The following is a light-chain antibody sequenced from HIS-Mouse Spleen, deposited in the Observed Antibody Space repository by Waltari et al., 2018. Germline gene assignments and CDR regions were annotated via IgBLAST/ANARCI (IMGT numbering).Light chain of an antibody. CDR3: CSYAGSSTFVV. V-gene: IGLV2-23*03. CDR2: EGS. CDR1: SSDVGSYNL. Sequence: QSALTQPASVSGSPGQSTTISCTGTSSDVGSYNLVSWYQQHPGKAHKLMIYEGSKRPSGVSNRFSGSKSGNTASLTISGLQAEDEADYYCCSYAGSSTFVVFGGGTKLTVL. J-gene: IGLJ2*01.